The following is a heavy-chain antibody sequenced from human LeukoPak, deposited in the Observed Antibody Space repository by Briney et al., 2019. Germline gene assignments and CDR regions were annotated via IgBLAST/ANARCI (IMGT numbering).Heavy chain of an antibody. CDR3: ARTPYCGGDCYTNWFDP. D-gene: IGHD2-21*02. CDR2: IYPGDSDT. V-gene: IGHV5-51*01. Sequence: GESLQISCKGSGYSFTSYWIGWVRQMPGKGLEWMGIIYPGDSDTRYSPSFQGQVTISADKSISTAYLQWSSLKASDTAMYYCARTPYCGGDCYTNWFDPWGQGTLVTVSS. J-gene: IGHJ5*02. CDR1: GYSFTSYW.